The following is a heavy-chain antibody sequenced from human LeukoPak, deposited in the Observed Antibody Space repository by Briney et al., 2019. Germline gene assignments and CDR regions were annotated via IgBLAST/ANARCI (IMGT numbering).Heavy chain of an antibody. CDR2: ISAYNGNT. D-gene: IGHD2-8*01. CDR1: GYTFTSYD. V-gene: IGHV1-18*01. Sequence: ASVKVSCKASGYTFTSYDINWLRQAPGQGLEWMGWISAYNGNTNYAQKLQGRVTMTTDTSTSTAYMELRSLRSDDTAVYYCARAIVLMVYSDFDYWGQGTLVTVSS. CDR3: ARAIVLMVYSDFDY. J-gene: IGHJ4*02.